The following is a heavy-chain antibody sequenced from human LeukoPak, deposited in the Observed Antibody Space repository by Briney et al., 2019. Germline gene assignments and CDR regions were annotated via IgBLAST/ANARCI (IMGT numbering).Heavy chain of an antibody. V-gene: IGHV3-23*01. Sequence: GSLRLSCAASGFIFSSYSMSWVRQAPGKGLEWVSVISDSGGSTYYADSVKGRFTISRDNSKNTLYLQMNSLRAEDTAVYYCAKAPTTVVIGFDYWGQGTLVTVSS. CDR3: AKAPTTVVIGFDY. CDR2: ISDSGGST. J-gene: IGHJ4*02. CDR1: GFIFSSYS. D-gene: IGHD4-23*01.